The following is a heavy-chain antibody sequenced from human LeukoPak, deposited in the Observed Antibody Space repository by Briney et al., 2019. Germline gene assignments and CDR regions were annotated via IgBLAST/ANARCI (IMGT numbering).Heavy chain of an antibody. J-gene: IGHJ6*03. CDR3: ARSRGIVRHYYYYYMDV. CDR2: ISYDGSNK. CDR1: GFTFSSYA. V-gene: IGHV3-30*01. D-gene: IGHD2/OR15-2a*01. Sequence: QTGGSLRLSCAASGFTFSSYAMHWVRQAPGKGLEWVAVISYDGSNKYYADSVKGRFTTSRDNSKSTLYLQMNSLRAEDTAVYYCARSRGIVRHYYYYYMDVWGKGTTVTVSS.